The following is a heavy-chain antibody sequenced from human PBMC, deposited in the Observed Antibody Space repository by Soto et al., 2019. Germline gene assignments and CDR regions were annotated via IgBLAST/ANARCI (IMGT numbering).Heavy chain of an antibody. CDR2: IYYSGST. J-gene: IGHJ5*02. Sequence: SETLSLTCTVSGGSISSSSYYLGWIRQPTGKGLEWIGSIYYSGSTYYNLSLKSRVTISVDTSKNQFSLKLSSVTAADTAVFYCASMRLSIAVADPGNWFDPWGQGTLVTVS. CDR3: ASMRLSIAVADPGNWFDP. D-gene: IGHD6-19*01. CDR1: GGSISSSSYY. V-gene: IGHV4-39*01.